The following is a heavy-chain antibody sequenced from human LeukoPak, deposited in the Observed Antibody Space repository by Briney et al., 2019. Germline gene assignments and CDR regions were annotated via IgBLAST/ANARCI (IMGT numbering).Heavy chain of an antibody. CDR2: LKSKTDGGTT. Sequence: GGSLRLSCAASGFTLSNASMSWVRQAPGKGLEWVGGLKSKTDGGTTNYTPPVKGRFTISIDNSKNTLYLQMNSLKTEDTAVYYCTTDLDDYGSGTVEVWGQGTTVTVSS. CDR3: TTDLDDYGSGTVEV. V-gene: IGHV3-15*01. CDR1: GFTLSNAS. J-gene: IGHJ6*02. D-gene: IGHD3-10*01.